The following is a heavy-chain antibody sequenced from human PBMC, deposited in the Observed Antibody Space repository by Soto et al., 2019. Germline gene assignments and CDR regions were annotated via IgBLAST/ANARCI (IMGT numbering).Heavy chain of an antibody. Sequence: QVQLQESGPGLVKPSQTLSLTCTVSGASISSGGYYWGWIRQHPGKGLEWIGYIYYSGSTYYNPSLRSRVANSVDTSNNQFSQKLSPVTAADTAVYYCASEPSPWGQGTLVTVSS. CDR3: ASEPSP. V-gene: IGHV4-31*03. CDR1: GASISSGGYY. J-gene: IGHJ5*02. CDR2: IYYSGST.